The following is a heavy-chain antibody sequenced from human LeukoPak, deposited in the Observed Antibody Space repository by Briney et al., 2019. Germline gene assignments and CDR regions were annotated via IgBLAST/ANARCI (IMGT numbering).Heavy chain of an antibody. CDR3: ARGEAANNGYYYYSMDV. CDR2: INTNTGNP. V-gene: IGHV7-4-1*02. Sequence: ASVKVSCKASGYTFTSYTMNWVRQAPGQGLEWMGWINTNTGNPTYAQGFTGRFVSSLDTSVSTTYLQISSLKAEDTAVYYCARGEAANNGYYYYSMDVWGQGTTVTVSS. CDR1: GYTFTSYT. J-gene: IGHJ6*02. D-gene: IGHD6-13*01.